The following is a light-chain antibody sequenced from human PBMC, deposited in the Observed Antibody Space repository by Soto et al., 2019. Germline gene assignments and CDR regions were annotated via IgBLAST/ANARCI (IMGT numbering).Light chain of an antibody. J-gene: IGKJ2*01. Sequence: DLQMTQSPSSLSASVGDRVTITCRASQSISSYLNWYQQKPGKAPKLLIYAASSLQSGVPSRFSGGGSGTYFTLTISSLQPEDFATYYCQQSYSTPTFGQGTKLEIK. CDR3: QQSYSTPT. CDR2: AAS. V-gene: IGKV1-39*01. CDR1: QSISSY.